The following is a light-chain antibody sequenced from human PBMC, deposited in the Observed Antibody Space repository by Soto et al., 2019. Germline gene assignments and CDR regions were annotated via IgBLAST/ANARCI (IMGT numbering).Light chain of an antibody. J-gene: IGKJ1*01. Sequence: EIVLTQSPGTLSLSPGERATLSCRASQSVSSSYLAWYQQKPGQAPRLLIYGASSRATGIPDRFSGSGSVTDFTLTISRLETEDFAVYYCQQYGSSPWTFGKGTKVEIK. CDR3: QQYGSSPWT. CDR2: GAS. V-gene: IGKV3-20*01. CDR1: QSVSSSY.